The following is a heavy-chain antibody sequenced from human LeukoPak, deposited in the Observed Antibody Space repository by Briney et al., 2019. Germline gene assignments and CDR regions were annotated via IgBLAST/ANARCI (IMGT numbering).Heavy chain of an antibody. CDR1: GFTFDDYA. CDR3: AKDMQYASDAFDI. D-gene: IGHD2-8*01. J-gene: IGHJ3*02. CDR2: ISWNSGSI. V-gene: IGHV3-9*01. Sequence: GRSLRLSCAASGFTFDDYAMHWVRQAPGKGLEWVSGISWNSGSIGYADSVKGRFTISRDNAKNSLYLQMNSLRAEDTALYYCAKDMQYASDAFDIWGQGTMVTVSS.